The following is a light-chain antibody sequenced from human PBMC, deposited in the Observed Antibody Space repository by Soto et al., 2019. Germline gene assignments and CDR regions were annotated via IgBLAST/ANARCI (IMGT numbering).Light chain of an antibody. V-gene: IGKV3-20*01. CDR3: QQYGDTPLT. CDR1: QSINARY. Sequence: EIVLTQSPGTLSLSPGERAALSCRASQSINARYLAWYQQKPGQAPRLLIYGASSRATGIPDRFSGGGSGTEFTLTISRLEPEDFAVYYCQQYGDTPLTFGGETKVDI. J-gene: IGKJ4*01. CDR2: GAS.